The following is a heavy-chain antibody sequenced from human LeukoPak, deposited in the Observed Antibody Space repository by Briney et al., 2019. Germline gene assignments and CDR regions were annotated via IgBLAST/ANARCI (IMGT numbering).Heavy chain of an antibody. Sequence: GGSLRLSCAASGFTFSSYAMHWVRQAPGKGLEWVAVISYDGSNKYYADSVKGRFTISRDNSKNTLYLQMNSLRAEDTAVYYCARDPSYDGYYYGMDVWGQGTTVTVSS. V-gene: IGHV3-30-3*01. CDR2: ISYDGSNK. D-gene: IGHD1-26*01. CDR1: GFTFSSYA. CDR3: ARDPSYDGYYYGMDV. J-gene: IGHJ6*02.